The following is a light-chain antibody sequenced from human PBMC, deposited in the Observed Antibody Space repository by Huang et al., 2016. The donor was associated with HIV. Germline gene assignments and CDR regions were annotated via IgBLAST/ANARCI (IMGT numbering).Light chain of an antibody. CDR1: QNINNY. J-gene: IGKJ4*01. Sequence: DIVLTQSPANLSLSPGQRATLSCRASQNINNYLVWYQQKPGQAPRLLIYDSFNRATGIPARFSGSGSGTDFTLTINTLEPEDFAVYYCQQRGAWPLTFGGGTKVEIK. CDR3: QQRGAWPLT. CDR2: DSF. V-gene: IGKV3-11*01.